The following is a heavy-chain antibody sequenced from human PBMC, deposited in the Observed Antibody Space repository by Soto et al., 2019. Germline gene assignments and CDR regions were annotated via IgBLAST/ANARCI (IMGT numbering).Heavy chain of an antibody. V-gene: IGHV1-69*13. J-gene: IGHJ6*02. CDR3: ARARYSGYDYIDYYYGMDV. D-gene: IGHD5-12*01. CDR1: GGTFSSYA. CDR2: IIPIFGTA. Sequence: SVKVSCKASGGTFSSYAISWVRQAPGQGLEWMGGIIPIFGTANYAQKFQGRVTITADESTSTAYMELSSLRSEDTAVYYCARARYSGYDYIDYYYGMDVWGQGTTVTVSS.